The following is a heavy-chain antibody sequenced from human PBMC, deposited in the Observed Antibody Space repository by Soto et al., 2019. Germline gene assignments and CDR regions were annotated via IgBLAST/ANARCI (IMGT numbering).Heavy chain of an antibody. D-gene: IGHD3-10*01. J-gene: IGHJ4*02. CDR2: IIPILGIA. CDR1: GGTFSSYT. Sequence: SVKVSCKASGGTFSSYTISWVRQAPGQGLEWMGRIIPILGIANYAQKFQGRVTITADKSTSTAYMELSSLRSEDTAVYYCATPLTVGGSGSYYVDYWGQGTLVTVSS. V-gene: IGHV1-69*02. CDR3: ATPLTVGGSGSYYVDY.